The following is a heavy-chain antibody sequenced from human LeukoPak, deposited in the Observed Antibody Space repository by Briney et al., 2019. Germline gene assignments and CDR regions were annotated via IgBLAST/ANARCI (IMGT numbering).Heavy chain of an antibody. Sequence: SETLSLTCTVSGGSISSYYWGWIRQPPGKGLEWIGYIYYSGSTNYNPSLKSRVTISADTSKNQFSLKMTSVAAADTAVYYCARIGSHDFWSGYYTWFDPWGQGTLVTVSS. CDR3: ARIGSHDFWSGYYTWFDP. D-gene: IGHD3-3*01. CDR1: GGSISSYY. V-gene: IGHV4-59*12. J-gene: IGHJ5*02. CDR2: IYYSGST.